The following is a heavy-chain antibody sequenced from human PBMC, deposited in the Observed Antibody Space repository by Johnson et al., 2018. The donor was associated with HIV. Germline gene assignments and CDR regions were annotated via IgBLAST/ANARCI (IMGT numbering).Heavy chain of an antibody. CDR2: INWNGGRT. D-gene: IGHD6-13*01. CDR3: ARGGIAAKEPWRAFDI. J-gene: IGHJ3*02. CDR1: GFRFDDYG. V-gene: IGHV3-20*04. Sequence: MQLVESGGGVVRPGGSLRLSCAVAGFRFDDYGMSWVRQAPGKGLEWISPINWNGGRTGYVDSLKGRFTISRDNSKNTLYLQMNSLRAEDTAVYYCARGGIAAKEPWRAFDIWGQGTMVTVSS.